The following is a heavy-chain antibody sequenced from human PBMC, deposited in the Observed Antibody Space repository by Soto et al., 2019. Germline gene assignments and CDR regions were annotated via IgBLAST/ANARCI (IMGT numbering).Heavy chain of an antibody. CDR1: GYSFTSYW. V-gene: IGHV5-10-1*01. CDR2: IDPSDSYT. D-gene: IGHD4-17*01. J-gene: IGHJ6*02. Sequence: GESLKISCKGSGYSFTSYWISWVRQMPGKGLEWMGRIDPSDSYTNYSPSFQGHVTISADKSISTAYLQWSSLKASDTAMYYCATLGGLYGGYYYGMDVWGQGTTVTVSS. CDR3: ATLGGLYGGYYYGMDV.